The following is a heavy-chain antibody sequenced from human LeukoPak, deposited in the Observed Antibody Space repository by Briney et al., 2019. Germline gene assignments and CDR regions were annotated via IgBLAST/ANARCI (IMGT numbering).Heavy chain of an antibody. CDR1: GYTFTSYY. V-gene: IGHV1-46*01. CDR2: INPSGGST. J-gene: IGHJ4*02. D-gene: IGHD2/OR15-2a*01. CDR3: ARDWGYMSTLYYFDF. Sequence: GASGKVSCKASGYTFTSYYMHWVGQAPGQGLEWMGLINPSGGSTNYAQKFQGRVTMTRDTSTSSFYMELSSLRSEDTAVYYCARDWGYMSTLYYFDFWGQGTLVTVSS.